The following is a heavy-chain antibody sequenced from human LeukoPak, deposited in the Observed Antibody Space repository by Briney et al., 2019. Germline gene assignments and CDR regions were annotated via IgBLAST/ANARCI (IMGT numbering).Heavy chain of an antibody. D-gene: IGHD5-18*01. CDR1: GFTFSSYA. Sequence: GGSLRLSCAASGFTFSSYAMHWVRQAPGKGLEWVAVISYDGSNKYYADSVKGRFTISRDNSKNTLYLQINSLRAEDTAVYYCAKDRLAYSYAQPFDYWGQGTLVTVSS. CDR2: ISYDGSNK. CDR3: AKDRLAYSYAQPFDY. J-gene: IGHJ4*02. V-gene: IGHV3-30*04.